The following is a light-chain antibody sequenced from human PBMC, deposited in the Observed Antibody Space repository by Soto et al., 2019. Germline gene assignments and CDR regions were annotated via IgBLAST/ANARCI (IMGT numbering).Light chain of an antibody. CDR2: GAS. Sequence: EIVLTQSPGTLSLSPGERATLSCRASQSTTYLAWYQPKPGQSPRLLIYGASSRATEIPDRFSGSGSGTDVTLTISRLEPADFAVYYCQQYDSSPLYTVGHGTNLVI. CDR1: QSTTY. J-gene: IGKJ2*01. CDR3: QQYDSSPLYT. V-gene: IGKV3-20*01.